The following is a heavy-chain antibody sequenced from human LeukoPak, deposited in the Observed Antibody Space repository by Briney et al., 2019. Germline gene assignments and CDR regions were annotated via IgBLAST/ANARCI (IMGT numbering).Heavy chain of an antibody. CDR3: ARNSVTTGYYFDY. CDR1: GFTLGSYS. V-gene: IGHV3-30*04. J-gene: IGHJ4*02. CDR2: ISYDGRNT. Sequence: GGSLRLSGAASGFTLGSYSMHWVRQAPGKGLRWGAVISYDGRNTYYAKSVKGRFTISRDDSKNTLYLQMNSLRADDTAVYYCARNSVTTGYYFDYWGQGTLVTVSS. D-gene: IGHD4-17*01.